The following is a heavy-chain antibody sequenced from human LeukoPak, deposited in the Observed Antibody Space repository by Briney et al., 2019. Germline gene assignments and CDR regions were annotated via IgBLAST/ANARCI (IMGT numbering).Heavy chain of an antibody. Sequence: GGSLRLSCAASGFTFSNYWMSWVRQAPGKRLEWVASIKPDGSEERYVDSMKGRLTISRDNAKNSLYLQMDSLRVDDTAVYYCARLAYYFDYWGQGFLVTVSS. CDR2: IKPDGSEE. CDR1: GFTFSNYW. V-gene: IGHV3-7*04. CDR3: ARLAYYFDY. J-gene: IGHJ4*02.